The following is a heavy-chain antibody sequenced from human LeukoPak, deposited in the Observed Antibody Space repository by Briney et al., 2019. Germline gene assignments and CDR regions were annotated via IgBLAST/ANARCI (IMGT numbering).Heavy chain of an antibody. Sequence: EASVKVSCKASGYTFNTYAITWLRQAPGQGPEWMGWINTHNGNTNYAQNVQGRVTITTDESTSTAYMELSSLRSEDTAVYYCARGSIAAASNWFDPWGQGTLVTVSS. CDR2: INTHNGNT. J-gene: IGHJ5*02. CDR1: GYTFNTYA. CDR3: ARGSIAAASNWFDP. V-gene: IGHV1-18*01. D-gene: IGHD6-13*01.